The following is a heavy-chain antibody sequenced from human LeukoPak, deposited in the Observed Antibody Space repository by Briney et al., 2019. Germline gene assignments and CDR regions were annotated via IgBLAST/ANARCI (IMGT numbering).Heavy chain of an antibody. CDR1: GFTFSSYG. Sequence: GGSLRLSCAASGFTFSSYGMHWVRQAPGKGLEGVAFIRYDGSNKYYADSVKGRFTISRDNSKNTLYLQMNSLRAEDTAVYYCAKDIPLQASITGPVDYWGQGTLVTVSS. J-gene: IGHJ4*02. D-gene: IGHD1-20*01. CDR3: AKDIPLQASITGPVDY. CDR2: IRYDGSNK. V-gene: IGHV3-30*02.